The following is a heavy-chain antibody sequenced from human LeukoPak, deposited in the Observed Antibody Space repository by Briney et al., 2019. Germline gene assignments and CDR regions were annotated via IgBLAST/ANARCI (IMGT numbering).Heavy chain of an antibody. CDR1: RDSITGYL. CDR2: IYSSETT. Sequence: SETLFLTCTVHRDSITGYLWSWIRLPPGKGLEWIGYIYSSETTEYKPSLKSRVTISADTSKNQFSLKLTSVTAADTAIYYCARRNDFDIWGQGTMVTVSS. J-gene: IGHJ3*02. V-gene: IGHV4-4*08. CDR3: ARRNDFDI.